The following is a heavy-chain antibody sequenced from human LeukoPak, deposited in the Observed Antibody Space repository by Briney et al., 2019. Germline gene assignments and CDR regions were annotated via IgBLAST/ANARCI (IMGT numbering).Heavy chain of an antibody. CDR2: IIPIFGTA. J-gene: IGHJ4*02. D-gene: IGHD2-15*01. CDR3: ARSTRYCSGGSCSAFGY. Sequence: GASVKVSCKASGGTFSSYAISWVRQAPGQGLEWIGRIIPIFGTANYAQKFQGRVTITTDESTSTAYMELSSLRSEDTAVYYCARSTRYCSGGSCSAFGYWGQGTLVTVSS. CDR1: GGTFSSYA. V-gene: IGHV1-69*05.